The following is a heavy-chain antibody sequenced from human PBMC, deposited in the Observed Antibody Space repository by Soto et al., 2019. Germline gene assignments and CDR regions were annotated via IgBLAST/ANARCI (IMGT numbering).Heavy chain of an antibody. D-gene: IGHD4-17*01. Sequence: SETLSLTCTVSGGSISSSSYYWGWIRQPPGKGLEWIGSIYYSGSTYYNPSLKSRVTISVDTSKNQFSLKLSSVTAADTAVYYCARDYGGKASFDYWGQGTLVTVSS. CDR2: IYYSGST. CDR3: ARDYGGKASFDY. V-gene: IGHV4-39*07. CDR1: GGSISSSSYY. J-gene: IGHJ4*02.